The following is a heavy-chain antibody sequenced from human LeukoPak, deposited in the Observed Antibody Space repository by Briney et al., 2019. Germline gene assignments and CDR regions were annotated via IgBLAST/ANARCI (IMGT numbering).Heavy chain of an antibody. J-gene: IGHJ4*02. CDR2: IFPGNSDV. CDR1: GYTFTSSW. D-gene: IGHD3-22*01. CDR3: ARQSLGRRAGYYYVSLDY. Sequence: GESLKISCQVSGYTFTSSWIAWVRQMPGKGLEWMGTIFPGNSDVRYSPSFQGQVNISADKSISTAYLQWSSLKASDTAMYYCARQSLGRRAGYYYVSLDYWGQGTLVTVSS. V-gene: IGHV5-51*01.